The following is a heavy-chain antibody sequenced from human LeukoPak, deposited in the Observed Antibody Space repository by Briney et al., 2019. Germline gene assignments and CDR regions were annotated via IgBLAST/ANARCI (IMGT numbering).Heavy chain of an antibody. J-gene: IGHJ5*02. V-gene: IGHV4-59*08. D-gene: IGHD3-16*01. Sequence: SETLSLTCAVSGGSIRRYKWSWVRQPPGKGVERGGYIYYRRTTNSNPSLNSRVTISVDTSNNHFSLKLSSVTAADTPVYYCARHGRCFASNWFPPWGPGTLFTVSS. CDR1: GGSIRRYK. CDR3: ARHGRCFASNWFPP. CDR2: IYYRRTT.